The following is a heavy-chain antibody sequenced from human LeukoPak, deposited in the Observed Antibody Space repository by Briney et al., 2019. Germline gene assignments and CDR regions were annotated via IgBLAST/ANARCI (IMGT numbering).Heavy chain of an antibody. CDR2: INSDGSST. CDR3: ARDYGSGRTLGY. D-gene: IGHD3-10*01. CDR1: GFTFDDYA. J-gene: IGHJ4*02. V-gene: IGHV3-74*01. Sequence: GRSLRLSCAASGFTFDDYAMHWVRQAPGKGLVWVSRINSDGSSTSYADSVKGRFTISRDNAKNTLYLQMNSLRAEDTAVYYCARDYGSGRTLGYWGQGTLVTVSS.